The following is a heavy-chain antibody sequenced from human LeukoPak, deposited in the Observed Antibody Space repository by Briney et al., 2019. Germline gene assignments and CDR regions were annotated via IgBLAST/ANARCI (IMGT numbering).Heavy chain of an antibody. V-gene: IGHV3-11*05. J-gene: IGHJ4*02. Sequence: GRFTIPRDNAKNSLYLQMNSLRAEDTAVYYCAKDHSGSRNYFDYWGQGTLVTVSS. D-gene: IGHD3-22*01. CDR3: AKDHSGSRNYFDY.